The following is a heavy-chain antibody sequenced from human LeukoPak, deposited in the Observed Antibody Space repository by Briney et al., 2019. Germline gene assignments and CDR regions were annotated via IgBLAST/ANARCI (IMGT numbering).Heavy chain of an antibody. J-gene: IGHJ2*01. CDR3: ARHKEYSDMGRFSDL. V-gene: IGHV1-46*01. CDR1: GYTFTSYY. CDR2: INPSGGST. D-gene: IGHD3-22*01. Sequence: ASVKVSCKASGYTFTSYYMHWVRQAPGQGLEWMGIINPSGGSTSYAQKFQGRVTMTRDTSTSTASMELRSMRSEATAVYYYARHKEYSDMGRFSDLGGGATLVTVS.